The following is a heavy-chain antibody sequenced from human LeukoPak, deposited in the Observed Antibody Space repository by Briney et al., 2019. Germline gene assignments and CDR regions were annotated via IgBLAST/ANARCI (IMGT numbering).Heavy chain of an antibody. Sequence: ASVKVSCKASGYIFTGYYMHWVRQAPGQGLEWTGWINPNSGGTNCAQKFQGRVTMTRDTSISTAYMELSRLRSDDTAVYYCARDEGHRYFDLWGRGTLVTVSS. J-gene: IGHJ2*01. CDR2: INPNSGGT. V-gene: IGHV1-2*02. CDR1: GYIFTGYY. CDR3: ARDEGHRYFDL.